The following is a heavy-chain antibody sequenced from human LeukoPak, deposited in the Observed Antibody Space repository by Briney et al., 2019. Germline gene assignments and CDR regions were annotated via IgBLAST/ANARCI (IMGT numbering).Heavy chain of an antibody. CDR2: INHSGST. V-gene: IGHV4-34*01. CDR1: GGSFGGDY. Sequence: QPSETLSLTCAVYGGSFGGDYWNWIRQPPGKGLEWIGEINHSGSTNYNPSLKSRVTISVDTSKNQFSLKLSSVTAADTAVYYCARDYGDYGLDAFDIWGQGTMVTVSS. J-gene: IGHJ3*02. CDR3: ARDYGDYGLDAFDI. D-gene: IGHD4-17*01.